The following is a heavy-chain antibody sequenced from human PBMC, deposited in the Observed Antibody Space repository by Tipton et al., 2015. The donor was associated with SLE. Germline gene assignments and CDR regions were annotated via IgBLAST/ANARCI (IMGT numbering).Heavy chain of an antibody. CDR1: RFIFSNYW. CDR2: IKADGSEE. J-gene: IGHJ6*02. D-gene: IGHD5-12*01. Sequence: SLRLSCAASRFIFSNYWMSWVRQAPGKGLEWVATIKADGSEEIYGDSVKGRFTISRDNAKNSLYLQMNGLRAEDTAVYYCARSLLSGYDSYGMDVWGQGTTVTVSS. V-gene: IGHV3-7*01. CDR3: ARSLLSGYDSYGMDV.